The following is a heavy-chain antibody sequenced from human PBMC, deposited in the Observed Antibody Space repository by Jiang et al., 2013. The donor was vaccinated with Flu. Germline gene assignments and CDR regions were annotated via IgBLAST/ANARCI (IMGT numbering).Heavy chain of an antibody. CDR3: ARAGSTSRNWFDP. CDR1: GGSISGYY. J-gene: IGHJ5*02. D-gene: IGHD2-2*01. CDR2: IYYSGST. V-gene: IGHV4-59*01. Sequence: GLVKPSETLSLTCTVSGGSISGYYWSWIRQPPGKGLEWIGYIYYSGSTNYNPSLKSRVTISVDTSKNQFSLKLSSVTAADTAVYYCARAGSTSRNWFDPWGQGTLVTVSS.